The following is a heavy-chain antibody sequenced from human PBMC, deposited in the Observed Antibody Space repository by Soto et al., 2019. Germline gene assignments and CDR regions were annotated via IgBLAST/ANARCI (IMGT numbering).Heavy chain of an antibody. V-gene: IGHV4-34*01. CDR2: INHSGST. CDR1: GGSFSGYY. J-gene: IGHJ6*03. Sequence: QVQLQQWGAGLLKPSGTLSLTCAVYGGSFSGYYWSWIRQPPGKGLEWIGEINHSGSTNYNPSLKSRVTISVDTSKNQFSLKLSSVTAADTAVYYCARAPIFWRPYYYYMDVWGKGTTVTVSS. D-gene: IGHD3-9*01. CDR3: ARAPIFWRPYYYYMDV.